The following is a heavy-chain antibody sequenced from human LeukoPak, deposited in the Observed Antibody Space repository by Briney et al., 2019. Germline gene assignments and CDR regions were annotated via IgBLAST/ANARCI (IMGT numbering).Heavy chain of an antibody. D-gene: IGHD2-15*01. CDR3: ASGGWYRGY. J-gene: IGHJ4*02. V-gene: IGHV4-34*01. CDR2: INHRGST. CDR1: GGSFSGYH. Sequence: SETLSLTCAVYGGSFSGYHWSWIRQPPGKGLEWIGEINHRGSTNYNPSLKSRVTISVDTSKNHFSLALTSVTAPDTAVYYCASGGWYRGYWGQGTLVTVSS.